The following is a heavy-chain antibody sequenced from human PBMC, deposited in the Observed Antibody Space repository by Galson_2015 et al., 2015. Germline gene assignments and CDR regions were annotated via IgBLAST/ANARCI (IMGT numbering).Heavy chain of an antibody. Sequence: SETLSLTCAVYGGSVTTYYWNWIRQTPGKGLEWIGEIDHTRSTSYNPSLKSRATMSIDASKNQFSLKMTSATAADMAVYYCARGVGTGHSSRWHVGRAVDILGQGTMVTVSS. CDR2: IDHTRST. D-gene: IGHD6-13*01. V-gene: IGHV4-34*01. CDR3: ARGVGTGHSSRWHVGRAVDI. CDR1: GGSVTTYY. J-gene: IGHJ3*02.